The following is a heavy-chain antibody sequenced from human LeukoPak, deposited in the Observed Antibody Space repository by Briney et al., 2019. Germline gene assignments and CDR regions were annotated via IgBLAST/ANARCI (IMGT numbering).Heavy chain of an antibody. Sequence: GSLRLSCAASGFTFSSYAMHWVRQAPGKGLEWVAVISYDGSNKYYADSVKGRFTISRDNAKNLLYLQMNSLRAEDTAVYYCAREGSGTFPYWGQGTLVTVSS. D-gene: IGHD1-26*01. J-gene: IGHJ4*02. CDR2: ISYDGSNK. CDR1: GFTFSSYA. V-gene: IGHV3-30-3*01. CDR3: AREGSGTFPY.